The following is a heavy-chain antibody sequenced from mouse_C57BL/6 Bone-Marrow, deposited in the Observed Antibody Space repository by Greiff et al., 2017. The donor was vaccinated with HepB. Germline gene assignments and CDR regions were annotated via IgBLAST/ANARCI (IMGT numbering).Heavy chain of an antibody. V-gene: IGHV7-1*01. Sequence: EVQGVESGGGLVQSGRSLRLSCATSGFTFSDFYMEWVRQAPGKGLEWIAASRNKANDYTTEYSASVKGRFIVSRDTSQSILYLQMNALRAEDTAIYYCARDDYGSSFAYWGQGTLVTVSA. CDR1: GFTFSDFY. CDR3: ARDDYGSSFAY. D-gene: IGHD1-1*01. J-gene: IGHJ3*01. CDR2: SRNKANDYTT.